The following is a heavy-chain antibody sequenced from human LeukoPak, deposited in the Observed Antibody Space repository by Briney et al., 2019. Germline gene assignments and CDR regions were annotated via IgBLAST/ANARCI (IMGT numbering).Heavy chain of an antibody. J-gene: IGHJ4*02. CDR3: AKDLTNTAMVIYYPSNTFDY. Sequence: GGSLRLSCAASGFTFSSYAMSWVRQAPGKGLEWVSAISGSGGSTYYADSVKGRFTISRDNSKNTLYLQMNSLRAEDTAVYYCAKDLTNTAMVIYYPSNTFDYWGQGTLVTVSS. V-gene: IGHV3-23*01. CDR1: GFTFSSYA. CDR2: ISGSGGST. D-gene: IGHD5-18*01.